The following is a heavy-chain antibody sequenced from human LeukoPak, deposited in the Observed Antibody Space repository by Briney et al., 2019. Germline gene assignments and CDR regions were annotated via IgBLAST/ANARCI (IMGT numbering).Heavy chain of an antibody. J-gene: IGHJ3*02. V-gene: IGHV3-21*01. D-gene: IGHD3-10*01. CDR1: GFTFSSYS. Sequence: GGSLRLSCAASGFTFSSYSVNWVRQARGKGLEGVSSISSSSNYIYYADSVKGRFTISRDNAKNSLYLQMNSLRAEDTAVYYCARALMVRGTEYAFDIWGQGTMVTVSS. CDR2: ISSSSNYI. CDR3: ARALMVRGTEYAFDI.